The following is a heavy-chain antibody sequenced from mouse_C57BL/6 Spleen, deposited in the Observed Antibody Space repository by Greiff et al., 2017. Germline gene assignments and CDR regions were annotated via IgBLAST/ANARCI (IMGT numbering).Heavy chain of an antibody. D-gene: IGHD2-1*01. V-gene: IGHV5-4*01. Sequence: EVQLQESGGGLVKPGGSLKLSCAASGFTFSSYAMSWVRQTPEKRLAWVATISDGGSYTYYPDNVKGRFTISRDNAKNNLYLQMSHLKSEDTAMXCCARDGLYYGNLFDYWGQGTTLTVSS. J-gene: IGHJ2*01. CDR3: ARDGLYYGNLFDY. CDR1: GFTFSSYA. CDR2: ISDGGSYT.